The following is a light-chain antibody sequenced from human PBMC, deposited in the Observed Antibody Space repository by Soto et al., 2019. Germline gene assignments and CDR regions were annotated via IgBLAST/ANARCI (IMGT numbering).Light chain of an antibody. J-gene: IGKJ1*01. Sequence: DIQMTQSPSSLSASVVDRVTISCRASQGISNYLAWYQQKPGKVPKLLIYAASTLQSGVPSRFSGSGSGTDFTLTISSRQPEDVATYYCQKYNSAPRAFGQGTKVEIK. CDR2: AAS. CDR3: QKYNSAPRA. CDR1: QGISNY. V-gene: IGKV1-27*01.